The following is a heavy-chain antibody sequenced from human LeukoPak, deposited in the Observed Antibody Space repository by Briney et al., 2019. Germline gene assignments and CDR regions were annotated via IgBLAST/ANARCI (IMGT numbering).Heavy chain of an antibody. V-gene: IGHV4-39*07. CDR2: IHYSGST. CDR1: GGSISNSRNY. D-gene: IGHD3-10*01. J-gene: IGHJ4*02. CDR3: ARMYYYGSGSYYRLSNYFDY. Sequence: SETLSLTCTVSGGSISNSRNYWAWIRQPPGRGLEWIGTIHYSGSTYYNASLKSRLIISIDTSKSQFSLTLSSVTAADTAVYYCARMYYYGSGSYYRLSNYFDYWGQGTLVTVSS.